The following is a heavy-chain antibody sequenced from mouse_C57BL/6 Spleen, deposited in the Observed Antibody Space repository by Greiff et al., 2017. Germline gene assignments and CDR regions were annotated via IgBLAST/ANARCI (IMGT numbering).Heavy chain of an antibody. CDR2: IYPGDGDT. CDR1: GYAFSSSW. D-gene: IGHD2-4*01. V-gene: IGHV1-82*01. J-gene: IGHJ2*01. Sequence: VKLMESGPELVKPGASVKISCKASGYAFSSSWMNWVKQRPGKGLEWIGRIYPGDGDTNYNGKFKGKATLTADKSSSTAYMQLSSLTSEDSAVYFCASYDYPFGYWGQGTTLTVSS. CDR3: ASYDYPFGY.